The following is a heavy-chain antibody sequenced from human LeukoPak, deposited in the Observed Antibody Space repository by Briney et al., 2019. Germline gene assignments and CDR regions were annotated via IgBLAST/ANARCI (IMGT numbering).Heavy chain of an antibody. V-gene: IGHV3-21*01. D-gene: IGHD3-22*01. CDR3: AVITMMPPPH. Sequence: GGSLRLSCAASGFTFSSYSMNWVRQAPGEGLEWVSSISSSSSYIYYADSVKGRFTISRDNVKNSLYLQMNSLRAEDTAVYYCAVITMMPPPHWGQGTLVTVSS. CDR2: ISSSSSYI. J-gene: IGHJ4*02. CDR1: GFTFSSYS.